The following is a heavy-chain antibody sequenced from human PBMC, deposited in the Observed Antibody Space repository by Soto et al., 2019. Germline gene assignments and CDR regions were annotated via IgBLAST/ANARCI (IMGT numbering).Heavy chain of an antibody. CDR1: NGSITSGNW. V-gene: IGHV4-4*02. CDR3: ARVWGALAPIAGWFGP. J-gene: IGHJ5*02. D-gene: IGHD3-16*01. CDR2: IYQTGST. Sequence: QVQLQESGPGLVKPSGTLSLTCAVSNGSITSGNWWSWVRQPPGKGLEWIGDIYQTGSTNYNPSLRSRVIISVDKSKNYFSLRLSSVTAADTAVYFCARVWGALAPIAGWFGPWGRGILVTVSS.